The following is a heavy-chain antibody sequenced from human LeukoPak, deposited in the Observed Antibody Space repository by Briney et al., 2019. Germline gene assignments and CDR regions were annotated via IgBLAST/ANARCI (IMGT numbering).Heavy chain of an antibody. Sequence: GGSLRLSCAASGFTFSYYSMNWVRQAPGRGLEWVSCISSSSSLIFYSDSVRGRFTISRDNAKNLLYLHMNSLRVEDTAVYYCAKVDRGDYSSSPVPYYNYYMNVWGQRDHGHRLL. V-gene: IGHV3-21*01. D-gene: IGHD6-13*01. CDR1: GFTFSYYS. J-gene: IGHJ6*03. CDR3: AKVDRGDYSSSPVPYYNYYMNV. CDR2: ISSSSSLI.